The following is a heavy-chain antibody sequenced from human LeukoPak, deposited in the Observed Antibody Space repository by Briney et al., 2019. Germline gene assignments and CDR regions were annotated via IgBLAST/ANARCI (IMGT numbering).Heavy chain of an antibody. D-gene: IGHD3-10*01. V-gene: IGHV4-4*07. CDR2: IYTSGST. CDR3: ARDQSITVVRGVIITLDGMDV. J-gene: IGHJ6*02. CDR1: GGSISSYY. Sequence: SETLSLTCTVSGGSISSYYWGWIRQPAGKGLEWIGRIYTSGSTNYNPSLKSRVTMSVDTSKNQFSLKLSSVTAADTAVYYCARDQSITVVRGVIITLDGMDVWGQGTTVTVSS.